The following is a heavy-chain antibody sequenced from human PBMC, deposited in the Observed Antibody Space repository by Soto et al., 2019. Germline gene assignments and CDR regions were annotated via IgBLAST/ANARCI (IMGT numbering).Heavy chain of an antibody. CDR1: GGSINSYW. CDR2: VYSSGTT. V-gene: IGHV4-4*07. J-gene: IGHJ4*02. D-gene: IGHD2-21*01. CDR3: ARDIASYAYGEGY. Sequence: PSETLSLTCTVSGGSINSYWWSWIRQPAGKGLEWIGRVYSSGTTDYNPSLNSRATMSVETSKNQFSLKLSSVTAAGTAVYYCARDIASYAYGEGYWGQGIQVTSPQ.